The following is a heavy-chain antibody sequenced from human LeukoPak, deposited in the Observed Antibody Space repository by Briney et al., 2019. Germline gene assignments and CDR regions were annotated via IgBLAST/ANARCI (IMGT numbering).Heavy chain of an antibody. J-gene: IGHJ6*04. D-gene: IGHD3-10*02. Sequence: GGSLRLSCAASGFTFSSYWMSWVRQAPGKGLEWVANIKQDGSEEYYVDSVKGRFTISRDNAKNSMYLQMNSLRAEDTAVYYCAELGITMIGGVWGKGTTVTISS. CDR2: IKQDGSEE. CDR3: AELGITMIGGV. CDR1: GFTFSSYW. V-gene: IGHV3-7*01.